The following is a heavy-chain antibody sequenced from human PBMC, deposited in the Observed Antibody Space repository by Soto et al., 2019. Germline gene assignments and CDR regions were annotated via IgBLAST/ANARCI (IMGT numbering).Heavy chain of an antibody. CDR3: AREHPRGSSWFYYGMDV. J-gene: IGHJ6*02. D-gene: IGHD6-13*01. CDR2: INPSGGST. CDR1: GYTFTSYY. V-gene: IGHV1-46*01. Sequence: ASLKVSCKASGYTFTSYYMHWVRQAPGQGLEWMGIINPSGGSTSYAQKFQGRVAMTRDTSTSTVYMELSSLRSEDTAVYYCAREHPRGSSWFYYGMDVWGQGTTVTVSS.